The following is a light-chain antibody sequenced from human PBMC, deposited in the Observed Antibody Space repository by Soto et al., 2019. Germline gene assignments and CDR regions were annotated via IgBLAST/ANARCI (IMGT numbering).Light chain of an antibody. CDR1: QSVSSSY. J-gene: IGKJ1*01. V-gene: IGKV3-20*01. CDR2: GAS. Sequence: EIVLTQSPGTLSLSPGERATLSCRASQSVSSSYLAWYQQKPGQAPRLLIYGASSRATGIPDRFSGSGSRTDFTLTISRLETADFAVYYCQQYGSSPWTFGQGTKVDIK. CDR3: QQYGSSPWT.